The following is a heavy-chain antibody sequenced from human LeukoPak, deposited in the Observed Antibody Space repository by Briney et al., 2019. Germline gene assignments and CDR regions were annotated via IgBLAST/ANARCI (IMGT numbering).Heavy chain of an antibody. CDR1: GFTFSSYG. D-gene: IGHD5-12*01. J-gene: IGHJ4*02. CDR2: ISYDGSNK. CDR3: AKEAYSGYDPEIHFDY. Sequence: GRSLRLSCAASGFTFSSYGMHWVRQAPGKGLEWVAVISYDGSNKYYADSVKGRFTISRDNSKNTLYLQMNSLRAEDTAVYYCAKEAYSGYDPEIHFDYWGQGTLFTVSS. V-gene: IGHV3-30*18.